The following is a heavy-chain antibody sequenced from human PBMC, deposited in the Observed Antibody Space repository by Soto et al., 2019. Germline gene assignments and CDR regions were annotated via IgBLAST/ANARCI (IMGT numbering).Heavy chain of an antibody. D-gene: IGHD2-8*01. CDR1: GGSFSGYY. CDR3: ARGRGYCTNGVCYASAYYYYYGMDV. Sequence: SETLSLTCAVYGGSFSGYYWSWIRQPPGKGLEWIGEINHSGSTNYNPSLKSRVTISVDTSKNQFSLKLSSVTAADTAVYYCARGRGYCTNGVCYASAYYYYYGMDVWGQGTTVTVSS. J-gene: IGHJ6*02. V-gene: IGHV4-34*01. CDR2: INHSGST.